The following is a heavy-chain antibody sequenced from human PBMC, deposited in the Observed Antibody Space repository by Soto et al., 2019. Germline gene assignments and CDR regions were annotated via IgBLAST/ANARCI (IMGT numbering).Heavy chain of an antibody. CDR3: ARFNGSGTNYYMDV. J-gene: IGHJ6*03. CDR1: GYIFTSYG. D-gene: IGHD3-10*01. V-gene: IGHV1-18*01. CDR2: ISVDSGNT. Sequence: QVQLVQSGAELKKPGASAKVSCKASGYIFTSYGISWVRQAPGQGLEWMAWISVDSGNTNYAQNFQGRVTMTTDTSARTAHMELRSLGSDDTAVYYCARFNGSGTNYYMDVWGKGTTVIVSS.